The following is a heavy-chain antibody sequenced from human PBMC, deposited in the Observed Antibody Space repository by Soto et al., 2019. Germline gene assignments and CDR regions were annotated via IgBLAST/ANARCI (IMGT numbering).Heavy chain of an antibody. D-gene: IGHD3-9*01. CDR1: GFTFSSYA. Sequence: EVQLLESGGGLVQPGGSLRLSCAASGFTFSSYAMSWVRQAPGKGLEWVSAISGSGGSTYYADSVKGRFTISRDNSKNTLYLQMNSLRAEDTVVYYCAKVSYYDILTGYYMISGFDYWGQGTLVTVSS. CDR3: AKVSYYDILTGYYMISGFDY. CDR2: ISGSGGST. V-gene: IGHV3-23*01. J-gene: IGHJ4*02.